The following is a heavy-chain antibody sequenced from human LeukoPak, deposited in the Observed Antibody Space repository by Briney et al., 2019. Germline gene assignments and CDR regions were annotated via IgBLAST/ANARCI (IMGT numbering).Heavy chain of an antibody. Sequence: GGSLRLSCAGSGFTFGGYGMHWFRQPPGKGLEWVAVIAYDGSRAFYADSVKGRFTISRDNSKNTMSVQMDDLRAEDTAVYYCTRYNNDHFDYWGQGTLVTVSS. J-gene: IGHJ4*02. V-gene: IGHV3-33*01. CDR2: IAYDGSRA. CDR3: TRYNNDHFDY. CDR1: GFTFGGYG. D-gene: IGHD1-14*01.